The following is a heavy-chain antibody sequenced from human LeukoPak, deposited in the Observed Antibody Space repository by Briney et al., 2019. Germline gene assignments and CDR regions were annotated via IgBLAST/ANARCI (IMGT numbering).Heavy chain of an antibody. CDR3: AKDFEVVTLLDAFDI. J-gene: IGHJ3*02. CDR1: GFTFSSYG. V-gene: IGHV3-30*02. D-gene: IGHD2-21*02. Sequence: GGSLRLSCAASGFTFSSYGMHWVRQAPGKGLEWVAFIRYDGSNKYYADSVKGRFTISRDNSKNTLYLQMNSLRAEDTAVYYCAKDFEVVTLLDAFDIWGQGTMVTVSS. CDR2: IRYDGSNK.